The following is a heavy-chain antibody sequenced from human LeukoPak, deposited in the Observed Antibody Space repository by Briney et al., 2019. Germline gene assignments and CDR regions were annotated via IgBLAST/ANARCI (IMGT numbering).Heavy chain of an antibody. CDR1: GFPFRSYW. CDR2: VKQDGSEK. J-gene: IGHJ4*02. CDR3: ARGRGAWSY. Sequence: GSLRLSCSASGFPFRSYWVTWVRQAPGKGLEWVANVKQDGSEKNYVDSVKGRFTISRDNAKNSLYLQMNSLRVDDTAVYYCARGRGAWSYWGQGTLVTVSS. D-gene: IGHD3-3*01. V-gene: IGHV3-7*01.